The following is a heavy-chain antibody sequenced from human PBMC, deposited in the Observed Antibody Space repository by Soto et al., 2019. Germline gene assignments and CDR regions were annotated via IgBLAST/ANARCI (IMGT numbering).Heavy chain of an antibody. J-gene: IGHJ4*02. CDR1: GFTFSSYA. Sequence: QVQLVESGGGVVQPGRSLRLSCAASGFTFSSYAMHWVRQARGKGLEWVAVIANDGSSKYYTDSVKGRFTISRDNSKNTLYLQMNRLRTEDTAVYYCERDKDITVARTFDYWGQGTLVTVSS. V-gene: IGHV3-30-3*01. D-gene: IGHD6-19*01. CDR2: IANDGSSK. CDR3: ERDKDITVARTFDY.